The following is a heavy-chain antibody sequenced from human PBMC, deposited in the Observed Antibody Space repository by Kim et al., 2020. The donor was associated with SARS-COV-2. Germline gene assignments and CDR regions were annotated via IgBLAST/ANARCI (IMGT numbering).Heavy chain of an antibody. Sequence: YADSVKGRFTTSRDNAANSLFLQMNSLRAEDTALYYCARESATAGADYWGQGTLVTVSS. CDR3: ARESATAGADY. D-gene: IGHD2-21*02. V-gene: IGHV3-48*03. J-gene: IGHJ4*02.